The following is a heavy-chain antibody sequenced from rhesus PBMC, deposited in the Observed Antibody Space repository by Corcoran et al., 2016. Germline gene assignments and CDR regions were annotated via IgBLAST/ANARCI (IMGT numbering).Heavy chain of an antibody. Sequence: QVQLQESGPGLVKPSETLSLTCAVSGYSISSNYWSWIRQPPGKGLEWIGYIYGSSGSTYYNPSLKIRVTISTDPSKNQFSLKLSSVTAADTAVYYCARVSGSWNDEYFEFWGQGALVTVSS. D-gene: IGHD6-25*01. CDR1: GYSISSNY. J-gene: IGHJ1*01. CDR2: IYGSSGST. CDR3: ARVSGSWNDEYFEF. V-gene: IGHV4-147*01.